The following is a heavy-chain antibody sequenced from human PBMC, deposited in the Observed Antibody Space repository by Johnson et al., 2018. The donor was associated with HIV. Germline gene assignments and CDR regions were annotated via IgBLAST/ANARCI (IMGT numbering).Heavy chain of an antibody. D-gene: IGHD1-26*01. CDR1: GFTFSTFG. CDR3: AREGAWEVRPGAFDI. CDR2: IRYDGNNK. J-gene: IGHJ3*02. V-gene: IGHV3-30*02. Sequence: QVLLVESGGGLVQPGGSLRLSCAASGFTFSTFGMHWVRQAPGKGLEWVAFIRYDGNNKYYADSVKGRFTISRDNSKNTLYLQMNSLRAEDTAVYYCAREGAWEVRPGAFDIWGQGTMVTVSS.